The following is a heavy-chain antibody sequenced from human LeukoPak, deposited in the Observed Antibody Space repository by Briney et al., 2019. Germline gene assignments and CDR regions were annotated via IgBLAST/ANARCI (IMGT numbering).Heavy chain of an antibody. D-gene: IGHD4-23*01. CDR3: ARVWTVVTPSDAFDI. CDR1: GGSISSSSYY. CDR2: IYYSGST. Sequence: SETLSLTCTVSGGSISSSSYYWGWIRQPPGKGLEWIGSIYYSGSTYYNPSLKSRVTISVDTSKNQFSLKLSSVTAADTAVYYCARVWTVVTPSDAFDIWGQGTMVTVSS. V-gene: IGHV4-39*07. J-gene: IGHJ3*02.